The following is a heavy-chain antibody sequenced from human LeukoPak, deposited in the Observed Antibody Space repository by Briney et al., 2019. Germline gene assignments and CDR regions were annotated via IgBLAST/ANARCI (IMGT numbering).Heavy chain of an antibody. CDR3: AKDRVTVITSPFDY. V-gene: IGHV3-23*01. Sequence: PGGSLRLSCAASEFSVGSNYMTWVRQAPGKGLEWVSGISSRGVRTYYADSVKGRFTISRDNSENTLFLQMNNLRAEDTAVYYCAKDRVTVITSPFDYWGQGTLVTVSS. J-gene: IGHJ4*02. CDR1: EFSVGSNY. CDR2: ISSRGVRT. D-gene: IGHD4-23*01.